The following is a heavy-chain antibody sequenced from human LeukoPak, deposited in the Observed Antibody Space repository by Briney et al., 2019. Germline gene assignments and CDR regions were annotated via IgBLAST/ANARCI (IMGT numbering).Heavy chain of an antibody. V-gene: IGHV3-30*04. CDR2: ILSDGSLQ. J-gene: IGHJ4*02. CDR3: ARGAILGGYNLIDD. CDR1: GFTFSSYA. Sequence: PGGSLRLSCAASGFTFSSYAMHWVRQAPGKGLEWVAVILSDGSLQNTADSVRGRFIISRDNSKNTLFLQMNRLRNDDTAVHYCARGAILGGYNLIDDWGQGSLVTVSS. D-gene: IGHD1-26*01.